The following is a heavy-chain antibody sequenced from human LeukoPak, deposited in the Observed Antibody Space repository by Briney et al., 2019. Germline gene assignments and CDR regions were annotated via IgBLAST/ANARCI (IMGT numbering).Heavy chain of an antibody. Sequence: ASVKVSCKASGYTFTGYYMHWVRQAPGQGLEWMGWINPNSGGTNYAQKFQARVTMTRDTSISTAYMELSRLRSDDTAVYYCAREGGYSYGFVDYWGQGTLVTVSS. V-gene: IGHV1-2*02. CDR2: INPNSGGT. CDR3: AREGGYSYGFVDY. J-gene: IGHJ4*02. D-gene: IGHD5-18*01. CDR1: GYTFTGYY.